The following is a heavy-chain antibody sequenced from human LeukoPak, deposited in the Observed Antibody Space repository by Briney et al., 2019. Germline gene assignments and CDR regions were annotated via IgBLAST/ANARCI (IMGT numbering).Heavy chain of an antibody. J-gene: IGHJ4*02. V-gene: IGHV3-15*01. CDR3: TTNKIGVGAFDY. CDR1: GFTFSNAW. CDR2: IKSEADGGTT. D-gene: IGHD1-26*01. Sequence: PGGSLRLSCAGSGFTFSNAWMSWVRQAPGKGLEWVGRIKSEADGGTTDHAAPVKGRFSTSRDDPKNTLYLQMNSLKTEDTAVYYCTTNKIGVGAFDYWGQGALVTVSS.